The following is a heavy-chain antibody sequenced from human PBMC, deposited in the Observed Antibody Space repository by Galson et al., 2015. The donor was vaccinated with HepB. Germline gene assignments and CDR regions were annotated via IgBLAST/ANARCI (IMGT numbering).Heavy chain of an antibody. J-gene: IGHJ4*02. V-gene: IGHV1-18*04. Sequence: SVKVSCKASGYTFTSYGISWVRQAPGQGLEWMGWISAYNGNTNYAQKLQGRVTMTTDTSTSTAYMELRSLRSDDTAVYYCASGLRRYDSSGYELDYWGQGTLVTVSS. CDR3: ASGLRRYDSSGYELDY. D-gene: IGHD3-22*01. CDR1: GYTFTSYG. CDR2: ISAYNGNT.